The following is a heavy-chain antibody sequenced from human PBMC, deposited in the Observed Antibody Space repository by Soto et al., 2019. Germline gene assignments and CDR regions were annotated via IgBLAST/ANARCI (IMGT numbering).Heavy chain of an antibody. CDR1: GCTFDDYS. CDR3: AAFLEDQWPAFDI. CDR2: ISWNSGSI. Sequence: GGSLILSCASSGCTFDDYSMHWVRQVPGKGLEWVSGISWNSGSIGYADSVKGRFTISRDNAKNSLYLQMNSLRAEDTALYYCAAFLEDQWPAFDIWGQGTMVTVSS. J-gene: IGHJ3*02. V-gene: IGHV3-9*01. D-gene: IGHD3-3*01.